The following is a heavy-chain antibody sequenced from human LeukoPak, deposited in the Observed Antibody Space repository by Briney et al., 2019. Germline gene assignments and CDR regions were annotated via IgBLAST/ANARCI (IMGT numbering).Heavy chain of an antibody. CDR1: GGSISSYY. CDR3: ARRYDFWSGYPPPLDY. CDR2: INHSGST. D-gene: IGHD3-3*01. V-gene: IGHV4-34*01. Sequence: SETLSLTCTVSGGSISSYYWSWIRQPAGKGLEWIGEINHSGSTNYNPSLKSRVTISVDTSKKQFSLKLSSVTAADTAVYYCARRYDFWSGYPPPLDYWGQGTLVTVSS. J-gene: IGHJ4*02.